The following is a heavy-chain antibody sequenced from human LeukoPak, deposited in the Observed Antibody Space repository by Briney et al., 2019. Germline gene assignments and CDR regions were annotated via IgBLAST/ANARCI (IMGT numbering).Heavy chain of an antibody. Sequence: GESLKISCKGSGYSFTSYWIGWVRQVPGKGLEWMGIIYPGDSDTRYSPSFQGQVTISADKSISTAYLQWSSLKASDTAMYYCARRKLLVPTFYDYWGQGTLVTVSS. CDR2: IYPGDSDT. CDR1: GYSFTSYW. V-gene: IGHV5-51*01. D-gene: IGHD6-13*01. J-gene: IGHJ4*02. CDR3: ARRKLLVPTFYDY.